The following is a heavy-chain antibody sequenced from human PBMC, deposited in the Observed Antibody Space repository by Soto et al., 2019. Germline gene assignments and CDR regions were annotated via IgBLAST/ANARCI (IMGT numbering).Heavy chain of an antibody. CDR2: SRNRVNRHTT. CDR1: GFTFSDHY. Sequence: EVQLVESGGGLVQPGGSLRLSCAASGFTFSDHYMDWVRQAPGKGLEWVARSRNRVNRHTTEYDASVKGRFTISRDESKSFLYLQMNSLKIEDTAVYYCTRGLLGGAPSYTFHGMDVWGQGTTVTVSS. J-gene: IGHJ6*01. V-gene: IGHV3-72*01. D-gene: IGHD1-26*01. CDR3: TRGLLGGAPSYTFHGMDV.